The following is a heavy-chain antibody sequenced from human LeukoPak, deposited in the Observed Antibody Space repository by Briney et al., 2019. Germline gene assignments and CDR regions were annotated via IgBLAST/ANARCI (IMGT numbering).Heavy chain of an antibody. Sequence: GASVKVSCKASGYTFTSYGISWVRQAPGQGLEWMGWINPNSGGTNYAQKFQGRVTMTRDTSISTAYMELSRLRSDDTAVYYCARVVPRSEGYSGYDWQLDLSGYYFDYWGQGTLVTVSS. CDR3: ARVVPRSEGYSGYDWQLDLSGYYFDY. D-gene: IGHD5-12*01. CDR1: GYTFTSYG. J-gene: IGHJ4*02. CDR2: INPNSGGT. V-gene: IGHV1-2*02.